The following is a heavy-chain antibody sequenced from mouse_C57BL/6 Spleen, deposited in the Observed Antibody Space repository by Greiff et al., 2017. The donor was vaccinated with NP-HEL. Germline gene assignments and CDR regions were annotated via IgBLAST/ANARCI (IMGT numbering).Heavy chain of an antibody. J-gene: IGHJ2*01. V-gene: IGHV1-55*01. Sequence: VQLQQSGAELVKPGASVKMSCKASGYTFTSYWITWVKQRPGQGLEWIGDIYPGSGSTNYNEKFKSKATLTVDTSSSTAYLQLSSLTSEDSAVYDCARETDSSGYAFDYWGQGTTLTVSS. CDR2: IYPGSGST. CDR3: ARETDSSGYAFDY. CDR1: GYTFTSYW. D-gene: IGHD3-2*02.